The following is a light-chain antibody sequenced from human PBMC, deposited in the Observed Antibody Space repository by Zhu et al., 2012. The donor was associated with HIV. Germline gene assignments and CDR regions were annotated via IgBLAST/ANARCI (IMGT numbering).Light chain of an antibody. Sequence: EIVLTQSPGTLSLSPGERATLSCRASQTVSRNYLAWYQQKPGQAPRLLIYGASRRVTGIPDRFSGSGSGTDFTLTISRLEPEDFAVYYCQQRSSWPLTFGGGTKVELK. CDR1: QTVSRNY. V-gene: IGKV3D-20*02. J-gene: IGKJ4*01. CDR3: QQRSSWPLT. CDR2: GAS.